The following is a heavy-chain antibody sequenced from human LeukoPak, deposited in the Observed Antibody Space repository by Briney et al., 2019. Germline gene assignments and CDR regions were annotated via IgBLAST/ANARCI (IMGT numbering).Heavy chain of an antibody. CDR3: ARISDILPGYYTPIVAIDI. D-gene: IGHD3-9*01. CDR1: GGTFSSYA. Sequence: ASVKVSCKASGGTFSSYAISWVRQAPGQGLEWMGGIIPIFGTANYAQKSQGRVTITTDESTSTAYMELSSLRSEQTAAYYCARISDILPGYYTPIVAIDIWGQATMVTVSS. CDR2: IIPIFGTA. V-gene: IGHV1-69*05. J-gene: IGHJ3*02.